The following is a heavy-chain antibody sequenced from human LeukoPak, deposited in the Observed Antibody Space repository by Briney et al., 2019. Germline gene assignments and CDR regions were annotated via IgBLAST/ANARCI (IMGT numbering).Heavy chain of an antibody. J-gene: IGHJ4*02. CDR1: GFTFSSYW. V-gene: IGHV3-7*01. CDR3: AKVRYQLLIDC. CDR2: IKQDGSEK. Sequence: GGSLRLSCAASGFTFSSYWMNWVRQAPGKGLEWVANIKQDGSEKKYVDSVKGRFTISRDNAKNSLYLQMNSLRADDTAVYYCAKVRYQLLIDCWGQGTLVTVSS. D-gene: IGHD2-2*01.